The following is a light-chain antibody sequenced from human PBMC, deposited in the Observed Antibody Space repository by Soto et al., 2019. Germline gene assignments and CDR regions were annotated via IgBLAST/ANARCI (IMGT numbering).Light chain of an antibody. CDR2: YDT. CDR3: QVWDSTSDYV. Sequence: SYELTQPPSLSVAPGQTARIKCGGSNIGSKGVNWYQQKPGQAPVLVIYYDTDRPSGIPERFAGSSSGDTATLTVSRVEAGDEADYYGQVWDSTSDYVFGTGTKLTVL. V-gene: IGLV3-21*04. J-gene: IGLJ1*01. CDR1: NIGSKG.